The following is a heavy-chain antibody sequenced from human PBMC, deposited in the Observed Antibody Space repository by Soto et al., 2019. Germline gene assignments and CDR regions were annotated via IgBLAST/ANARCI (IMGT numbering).Heavy chain of an antibody. CDR2: IRSKAYGGTT. Sequence: GGPKRLRYTAFELNFGDLVLRWFSKAQGKGLDWVGFIRSKAYGGTTEYAASVKGRFTISRDDSKSIAYLQMNSLKTEDTAVYYCTRAPPMVRGVIMAWFGPCGQGTLVTVSS. CDR3: TRAPPMVRGVIMAWFGP. J-gene: IGHJ5*02. D-gene: IGHD3-10*01. CDR1: ELNFGDLV. V-gene: IGHV3-49*03.